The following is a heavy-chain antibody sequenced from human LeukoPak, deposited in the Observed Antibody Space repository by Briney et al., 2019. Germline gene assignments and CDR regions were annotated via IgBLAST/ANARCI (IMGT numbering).Heavy chain of an antibody. CDR1: GGTFSSFA. J-gene: IGHJ4*02. D-gene: IGHD2-8*01. Sequence: ASVKVSCKASGGTFSSFAISWVRQAPGQGLEWMGRIIPIFGTANYAQKFQGRVTITTDESTSTAYMELSSLRSGDTAVYYCARDRYCTNGVCYQYYWGQGTLVTVSS. CDR2: IIPIFGTA. V-gene: IGHV1-69*05. CDR3: ARDRYCTNGVCYQYY.